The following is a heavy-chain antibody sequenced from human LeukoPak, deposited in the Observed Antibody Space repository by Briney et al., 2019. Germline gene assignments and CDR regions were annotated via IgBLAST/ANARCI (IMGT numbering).Heavy chain of an antibody. CDR3: AREDYYDSGSNDY. D-gene: IGHD3-22*01. CDR1: GGSISSSRYY. Sequence: SETLSLTCTVSGGSISSSRYYWGWIRQPPGKGLEWIGSMYYSGSTYYNPSLKSRVTISVDTSKNQFSLNLRSVTAADTAVYYCAREDYYDSGSNDYWGQGTLVTVSS. CDR2: MYYSGST. J-gene: IGHJ4*02. V-gene: IGHV4-39*07.